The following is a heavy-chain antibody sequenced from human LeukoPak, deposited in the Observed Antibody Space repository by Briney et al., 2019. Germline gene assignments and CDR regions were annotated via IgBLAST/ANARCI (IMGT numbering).Heavy chain of an antibody. J-gene: IGHJ4*02. D-gene: IGHD6-13*01. Sequence: SETLSPTCAVYGGSFSGYYWSWIRQPPGKGLEWIGEINHSGSTNYNPSLKSRVTISVDTSKNQFSLKLSSVTAADTAVYYCARARIAAAGTPFIYWGQGTLVTVSS. CDR1: GGSFSGYY. V-gene: IGHV4-34*01. CDR3: ARARIAAAGTPFIY. CDR2: INHSGST.